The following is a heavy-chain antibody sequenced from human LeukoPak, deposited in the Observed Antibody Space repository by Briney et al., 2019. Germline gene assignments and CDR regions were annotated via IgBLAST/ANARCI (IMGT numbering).Heavy chain of an antibody. CDR3: AKEREAYCSGGSCYGSDKLFPADY. J-gene: IGHJ4*02. V-gene: IGHV3-23*01. D-gene: IGHD2-15*01. Sequence: GGSLRLSCAASGFTFSSYAMTWVRQAPGKGLEWVSSISGTGGSTFYPDSVKGRFTISRDNSKKTLYLQMNSLRAEDTAIYYCAKEREAYCSGGSCYGSDKLFPADYWGQGTLVTVSS. CDR2: ISGTGGST. CDR1: GFTFSSYA.